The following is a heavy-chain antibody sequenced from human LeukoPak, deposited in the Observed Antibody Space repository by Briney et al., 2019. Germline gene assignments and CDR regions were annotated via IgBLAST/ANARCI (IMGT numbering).Heavy chain of an antibody. CDR3: PRVDVGTTAIDY. V-gene: IGHV1-69*06. CDR1: GGTFSRSA. Sequence: SVKVSCKASGGTFSRSAISWVRHAPGQGREWMGGTITIFSTANYSQKFQGRVTITADKSTRTASMVVRSRRSEEQAVYYCPRVDVGTTAIDYWGQGPLVPVPS. D-gene: IGHD4-17*01. J-gene: IGHJ4*02. CDR2: TITIFSTA.